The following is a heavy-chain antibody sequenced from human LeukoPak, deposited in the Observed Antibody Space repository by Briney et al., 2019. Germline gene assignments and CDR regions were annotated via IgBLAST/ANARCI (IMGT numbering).Heavy chain of an antibody. Sequence: PSETPSLTCAVSGYSISSGHYWVWIRQPPGKGLEYIGNIYHGGSSHYNPSLKSRVTISVDTSNNQFSLKLSSVTAADTAVYYCARAKNPYYYYYYMDFWGRGTTVTVSS. CDR1: GYSISSGHY. CDR3: ARAKNPYYYYYYMDF. V-gene: IGHV4-38-2*01. J-gene: IGHJ6*03. CDR2: IYHGGSS.